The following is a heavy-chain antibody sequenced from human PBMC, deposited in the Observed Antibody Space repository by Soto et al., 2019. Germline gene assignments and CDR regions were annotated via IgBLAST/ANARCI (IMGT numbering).Heavy chain of an antibody. CDR3: ARDRRYDSSGYYCDY. Sequence: KAGGSLRLSCAASGFTFSDYYMSWIRQAPGKGLEWVSYISSSGSTIYYADSVKRRFTISRDNAKNSLYLQMNSLRAEDTAVYYCARDRRYDSSGYYCDYWGQGTMVTVYS. J-gene: IGHJ4*02. CDR2: ISSSGSTI. CDR1: GFTFSDYY. V-gene: IGHV3-11*01. D-gene: IGHD3-22*01.